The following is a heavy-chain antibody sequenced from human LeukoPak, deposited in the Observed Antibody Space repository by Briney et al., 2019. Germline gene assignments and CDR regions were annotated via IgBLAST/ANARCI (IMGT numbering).Heavy chain of an antibody. Sequence: SETLSLTCTVSGGSISTFYWSWIRQPPGKGLEWIGYIYYSRSTNYNPSLKSRLTISVDRSKNQFSLKLSSVTAADTAVYYCARTITNILTGYFPNWFDPWGQGTLVTVSS. D-gene: IGHD3-9*01. J-gene: IGHJ5*02. CDR1: GGSISTFY. CDR2: IYYSRST. V-gene: IGHV4-59*12. CDR3: ARTITNILTGYFPNWFDP.